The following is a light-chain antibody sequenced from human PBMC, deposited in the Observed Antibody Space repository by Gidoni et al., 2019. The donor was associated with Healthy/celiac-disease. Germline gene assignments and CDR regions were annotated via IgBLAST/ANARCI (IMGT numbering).Light chain of an antibody. J-gene: IGKJ1*01. CDR1: QSVSSN. CDR3: QQYHTRWT. CDR2: GAS. V-gene: IGKV3-15*01. Sequence: EIVMTQSPATLSVSPGERATLSCRASQSVSSNFAWYQQKPGQAPRLRIYGASTRATGNPARFSGSGSGTEFTLTLSSLQSEDFAVYYCQQYHTRWTFGQGTQVEIK.